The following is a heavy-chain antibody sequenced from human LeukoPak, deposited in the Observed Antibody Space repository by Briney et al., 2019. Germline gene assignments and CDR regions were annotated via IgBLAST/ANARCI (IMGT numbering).Heavy chain of an antibody. CDR1: GFTVSSNY. Sequence: GGSLRLSCAASGFTVSSNYMSWVRQAPGKGLEWVSAISGSGGNTYYADSVKGRFTISRDNSKNTLYLQMNSLRAEDTAVYYCAKPSGSYYSYWFDPWGQGTLVTVSS. CDR3: AKPSGSYYSYWFDP. CDR2: ISGSGGNT. D-gene: IGHD3-10*01. V-gene: IGHV3-23*01. J-gene: IGHJ5*02.